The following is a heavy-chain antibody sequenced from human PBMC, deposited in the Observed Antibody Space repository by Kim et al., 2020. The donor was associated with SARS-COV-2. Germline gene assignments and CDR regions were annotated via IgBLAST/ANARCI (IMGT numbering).Heavy chain of an antibody. V-gene: IGHV3-33*01. Sequence: GGSLRLSCAASGFTFSSYGMHWVRQAPGKGLEWVAVIWYDGSNKYYADSVKGRFTISRDNSKNTLYLQMNSLRAEDTAVYYCARGVVPAASGAYYFDYWGQGTLVTVSS. CDR3: ARGVVPAASGAYYFDY. D-gene: IGHD2-2*01. CDR2: IWYDGSNK. CDR1: GFTFSSYG. J-gene: IGHJ4*02.